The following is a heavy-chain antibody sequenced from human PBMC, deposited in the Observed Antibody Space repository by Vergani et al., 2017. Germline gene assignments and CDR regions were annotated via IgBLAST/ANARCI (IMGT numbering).Heavy chain of an antibody. CDR3: ARDLGYDSWGPWGMDV. CDR1: GFTFSNAW. D-gene: IGHD3-3*01. CDR2: IYSGGST. V-gene: IGHV3-66*01. Sequence: EVQLVESGGGLVKPGGSLRLSCAASGFTFSNAWMSWVRQAPGKGLEWVSVIYSGGSTYYADSVKGRFTISRDNSKNTLYLQMNSLRAEDTAVYYCARDLGYDSWGPWGMDVWGQGTTVTVSS. J-gene: IGHJ6*02.